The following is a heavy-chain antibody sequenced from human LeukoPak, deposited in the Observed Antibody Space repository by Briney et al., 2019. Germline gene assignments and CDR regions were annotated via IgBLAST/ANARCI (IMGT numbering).Heavy chain of an antibody. J-gene: IGHJ6*03. D-gene: IGHD2-2*01. CDR1: GYSFSNYW. CDR2: IYPGDSDT. Sequence: GESLKISCKGSGYSFSNYWIGWVRQMPGKGLEWMGIIYPGDSDTRYSPSFQGQVTISADKSISTAYLQWSSLRASDTAMYYCARLVGTYYYYMDVWGKGTTVTVSS. V-gene: IGHV5-51*01. CDR3: ARLVGTYYYYMDV.